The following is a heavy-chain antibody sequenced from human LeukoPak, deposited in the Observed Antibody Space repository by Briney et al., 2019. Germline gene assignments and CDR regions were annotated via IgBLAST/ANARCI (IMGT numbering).Heavy chain of an antibody. Sequence: SETLSLTCTVSGGSISSGGYYWSWIRQHPGKGLEWIGYIYHSGSTNYNPSLKSRVTISVDKSKNQFSLKLSSVTAADTAVYYCARALGGRDWDTTVTLGPWGQGTLVTVSP. J-gene: IGHJ5*02. CDR3: ARALGGRDWDTTVTLGP. CDR1: GGSISSGGYY. V-gene: IGHV4-31*03. CDR2: IYHSGST. D-gene: IGHD4-17*01.